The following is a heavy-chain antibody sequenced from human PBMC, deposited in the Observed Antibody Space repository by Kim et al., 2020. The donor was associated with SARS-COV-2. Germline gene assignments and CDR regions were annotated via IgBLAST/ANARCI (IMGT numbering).Heavy chain of an antibody. Sequence: DSVKGRFTISRDNSKNTLYLQMNSLRAEDTAVYYCARVDGYYYGSGSYTYWGQGTLVTVSS. D-gene: IGHD3-10*01. V-gene: IGHV3-30*01. J-gene: IGHJ4*02. CDR3: ARVDGYYYGSGSYTY.